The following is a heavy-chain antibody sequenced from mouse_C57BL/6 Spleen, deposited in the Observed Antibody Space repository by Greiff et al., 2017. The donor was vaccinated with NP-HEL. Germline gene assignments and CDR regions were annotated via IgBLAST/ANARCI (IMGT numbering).Heavy chain of an antibody. J-gene: IGHJ3*01. CDR3: TTIYGYGEAWFAY. CDR1: GFNIKDYY. CDR2: IDPEDGDT. D-gene: IGHD2-2*01. V-gene: IGHV14-1*01. Sequence: EVKLMESGAELVRPGASVKLSCTASGFNIKDYYMHWVKQRPEQGLEWIGRIDPEDGDTEYAPKFQGKATMTADTSSNTAYLQLSSLTSEDTAVYYCTTIYGYGEAWFAYWGQGTLVTVSA.